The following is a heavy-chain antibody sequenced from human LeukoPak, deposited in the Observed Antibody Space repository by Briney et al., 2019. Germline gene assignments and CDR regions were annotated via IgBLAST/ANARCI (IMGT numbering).Heavy chain of an antibody. Sequence: GASVKVSCKASGYTFTSYGISWVRQAPGQGLEWMGWISAYNGNTNYAQKLQGRVTMTTDTSTSTAYMELRSLRSDDTAVYYCARDLGLYYYDSSGYYPLYWGQGTLVTVSS. J-gene: IGHJ4*02. V-gene: IGHV1-18*01. CDR1: GYTFTSYG. CDR2: ISAYNGNT. D-gene: IGHD3-22*01. CDR3: ARDLGLYYYDSSGYYPLY.